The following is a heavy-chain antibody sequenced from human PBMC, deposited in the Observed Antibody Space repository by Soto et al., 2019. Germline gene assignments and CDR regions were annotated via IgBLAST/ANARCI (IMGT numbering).Heavy chain of an antibody. J-gene: IGHJ4*02. CDR3: ASSGFYGSGSYYPPLDY. CDR1: GFTFSSYS. D-gene: IGHD3-10*01. CDR2: ISSSSSTI. V-gene: IGHV3-48*02. Sequence: GGSLRLSCAASGFTFSSYSMNWVRQAPGKGLEWVSYISSSSSTIYYADSVKGRFTISRDNAKNSLYLQMNSLRDEDTAVYYCASSGFYGSGSYYPPLDYWGQGTLVTVSS.